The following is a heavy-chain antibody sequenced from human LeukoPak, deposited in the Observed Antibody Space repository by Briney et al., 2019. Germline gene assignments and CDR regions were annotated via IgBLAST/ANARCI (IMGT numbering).Heavy chain of an antibody. CDR3: ARYYYDSSGYYSDY. Sequence: KPSETLSLTCTVSGGSISSHYWSWIRQPPGKGLEWIGYIYYSGSNNYNPSLKSRVTISVDTSKNQSSLKLSSVTAADTAVYYCARYYYDSSGYYSDYWGQGTLVTVSS. J-gene: IGHJ4*02. CDR2: IYYSGSN. V-gene: IGHV4-59*11. CDR1: GGSISSHY. D-gene: IGHD3-22*01.